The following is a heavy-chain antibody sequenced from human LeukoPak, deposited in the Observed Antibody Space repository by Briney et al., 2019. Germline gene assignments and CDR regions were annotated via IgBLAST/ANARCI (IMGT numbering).Heavy chain of an antibody. J-gene: IGHJ4*02. CDR1: EGSIGTFY. V-gene: IGHV4-59*01. D-gene: IGHD2-15*01. CDR3: GGSCYGAVENFDY. Sequence: SETLSLTCTVSEGSIGTFYWSWIRQPPGKGLEWIGYIYYNGNTKYNPSIKSRVTISVDTSKNQFSLKVTSVTAADTAVYCSGGSCYGAVENFDYWGQGTLVTVSS. CDR2: IYYNGNT.